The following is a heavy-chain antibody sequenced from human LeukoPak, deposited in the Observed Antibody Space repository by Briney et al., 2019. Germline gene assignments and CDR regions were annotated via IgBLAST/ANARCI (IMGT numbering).Heavy chain of an antibody. CDR2: MNPKSGGT. Sequence: GASVKVSCKASGYTFTNSYIHWVRQAPGQGLEWMGSMNPKSGGTKYVQKFQGRVSMTRDTSISTAYMELASLTSDDTAVYYCARAGGRSWFDPWGQGTLVTVSA. D-gene: IGHD1-26*01. CDR1: GYTFTNSY. V-gene: IGHV1-2*02. CDR3: ARAGGRSWFDP. J-gene: IGHJ5*02.